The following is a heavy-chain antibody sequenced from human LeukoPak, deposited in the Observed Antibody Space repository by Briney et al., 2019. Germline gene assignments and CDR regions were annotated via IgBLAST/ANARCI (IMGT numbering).Heavy chain of an antibody. Sequence: PGRSLRLSCEASGFTFSSYVIHWVRQAPGKGPEWVAVISYDGSNKYYADSVKGRFTISRDNSKNTLYLQVNSLRVEDTAVYYCARGIQSWFPWFDPWGQGTLVTVSS. CDR1: GFTFSSYV. V-gene: IGHV3-30*04. D-gene: IGHD5-18*01. CDR2: ISYDGSNK. J-gene: IGHJ5*02. CDR3: ARGIQSWFPWFDP.